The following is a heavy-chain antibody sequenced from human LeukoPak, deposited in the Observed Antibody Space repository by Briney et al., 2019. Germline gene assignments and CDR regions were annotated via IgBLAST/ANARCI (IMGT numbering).Heavy chain of an antibody. Sequence: PSGTLSLTCNVSGGSISSGGYYWSWVRQPPGKGLEWIGYIYHSGSTYYNPSLKSRVTISVDRSKNQFSLKLSSVTAADTAVYYCADDRTSAANVDVWGKGTTVTVSS. V-gene: IGHV4-30-2*01. D-gene: IGHD2-2*01. CDR2: IYHSGST. CDR3: ADDRTSAANVDV. CDR1: GGSISSGGYY. J-gene: IGHJ6*04.